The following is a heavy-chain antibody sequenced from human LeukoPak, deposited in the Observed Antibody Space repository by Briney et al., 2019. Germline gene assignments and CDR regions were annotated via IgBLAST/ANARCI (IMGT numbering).Heavy chain of an antibody. CDR1: GFXVSSNY. CDR3: ARVAVTTNYYYGMDV. V-gene: IGHV3-53*01. CDR2: IYSGGST. D-gene: IGHD4-17*01. J-gene: IGHJ6*02. Sequence: GGSLRLSCAASGFXVSSNYISWVRQAPGKGLEWVSVIYSGGSTYYADSVKGRFTISRDNSKNTLYLQMNSLRAEDTAVYYCARVAVTTNYYYGMDVWGQGTTVTVSS.